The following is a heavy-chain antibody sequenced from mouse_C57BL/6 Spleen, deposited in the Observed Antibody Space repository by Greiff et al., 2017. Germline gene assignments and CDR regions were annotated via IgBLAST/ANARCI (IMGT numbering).Heavy chain of an antibody. Sequence: VQLQQSDAELVKPGASVKISCKVSGYTFTDHTIHWMKQRPEQGLEWIGNIYPRDGSTKYNEKFKGKATLTADKSSSTAYMQLNSLTSEDSAVYFWEREVGICYDYDYAMDYWGQGTSVTVSS. J-gene: IGHJ4*01. V-gene: IGHV1-78*01. CDR1: GYTFTDHT. CDR3: EREVGICYDYDYAMDY. D-gene: IGHD2-4*01. CDR2: IYPRDGST.